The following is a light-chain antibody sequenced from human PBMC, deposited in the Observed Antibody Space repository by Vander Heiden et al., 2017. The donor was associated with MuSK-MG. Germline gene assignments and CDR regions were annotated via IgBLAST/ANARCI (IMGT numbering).Light chain of an antibody. CDR1: QGISSY. CDR3: QQYYSYPFT. CDR2: AAS. J-gene: IGKJ3*01. Sequence: AIRLPQSPSSLPASTGDRVTITCRASQGISSYLAWYQQKPGKAPKLLIYAASTLQSGVPSRFSGSGSGTDFTLTISCLQSEDFAAYYCQQYYSYPFTFGHGTKVDIK. V-gene: IGKV1-8*01.